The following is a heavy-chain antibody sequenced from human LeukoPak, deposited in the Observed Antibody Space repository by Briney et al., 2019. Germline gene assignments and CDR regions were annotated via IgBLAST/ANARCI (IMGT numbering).Heavy chain of an antibody. CDR1: GFSFSSYS. V-gene: IGHV3-21*01. J-gene: IGHJ4*02. Sequence: GGSLRLSCEASGFSFSSYSMNWVRQAPGKGLEWVSSISSSSSYIYYADSVKGRFTISRDNAKNSLYLQMNSLRAEDTAVYYCARDHPGYSGSYYWGQGTLVTVSS. D-gene: IGHD1-26*01. CDR2: ISSSSSYI. CDR3: ARDHPGYSGSYY.